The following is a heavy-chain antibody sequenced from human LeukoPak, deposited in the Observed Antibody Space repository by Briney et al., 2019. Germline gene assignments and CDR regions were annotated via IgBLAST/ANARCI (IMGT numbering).Heavy chain of an antibody. CDR3: ASNGGDGYSFDY. CDR2: INSDGSST. V-gene: IGHV3-74*01. J-gene: IGHJ4*02. D-gene: IGHD5-24*01. Sequence: GGSLRLSCAASGFTFSSYWMHWVRQAPGEGLVFVSRINSDGSSTSYADSVKGRFTISRDNAKNTLYLQMNSLGAEDTAVYYCASNGGDGYSFDYWGQGTLVTVSS. CDR1: GFTFSSYW.